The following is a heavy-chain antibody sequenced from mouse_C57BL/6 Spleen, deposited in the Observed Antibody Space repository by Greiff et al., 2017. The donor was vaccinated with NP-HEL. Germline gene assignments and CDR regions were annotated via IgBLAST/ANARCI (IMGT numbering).Heavy chain of an antibody. CDR1: GFTFSDYY. V-gene: IGHV5-16*01. CDR3: ARGRGYGSLDY. J-gene: IGHJ2*01. Sequence: EVKLMESEGGLVQPGSSMKLSCTASGFTFSDYYMAWVRQVPEKGLEWVANINYDGSSTYYLDSLKSRFIISRDNAKNILYLQMSSLKSEDTATYYCARGRGYGSLDYWGQGTTLTVSS. CDR2: INYDGSST. D-gene: IGHD1-1*01.